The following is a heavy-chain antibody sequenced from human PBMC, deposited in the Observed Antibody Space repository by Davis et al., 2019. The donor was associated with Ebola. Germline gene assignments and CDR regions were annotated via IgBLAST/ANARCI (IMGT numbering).Heavy chain of an antibody. CDR2: FSGSGGST. V-gene: IGHV3-23*01. J-gene: IGHJ6*04. CDR1: GFTFRSYA. CDR3: ARSGLSFGVVKYHYGMDV. Sequence: GESLKISCAASGFTFRSYAMSWVRQAPGKGLEWVSGFSGSGGSTYYAGSVKGRFTVPRDNSKKTMYLQMNSLRAEDTAVYYCARSGLSFGVVKYHYGMDVWGKGTTVTVSS. D-gene: IGHD3-3*01.